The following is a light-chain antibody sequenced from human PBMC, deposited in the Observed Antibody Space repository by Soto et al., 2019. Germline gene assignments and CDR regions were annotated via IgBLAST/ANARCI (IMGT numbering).Light chain of an antibody. J-gene: IGKJ2*01. CDR3: QQYNTCPQYT. Sequence: DIQMTQSPSSLSESVGDRVTITCRASQGISNYLAWFQQKPGKAHKSLSYAASSSQSGVPSKYSGSGSETDFSRLSSSLQPEYFAAYDYQQYNTCPQYTFGQGTKLEIK. CDR2: AAS. CDR1: QGISNY. V-gene: IGKV1-16*02.